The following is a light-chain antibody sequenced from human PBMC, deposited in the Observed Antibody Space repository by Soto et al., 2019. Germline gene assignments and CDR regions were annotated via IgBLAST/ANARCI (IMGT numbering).Light chain of an antibody. CDR2: DAS. CDR3: QQRSNWPPALS. V-gene: IGKV3-11*01. Sequence: EIVLTQSPATLSLSPGESATLSCKASQSVRTFLAWYQRKPGQTPRLLIYDASKRATGIPARFSGSGSGTDFTLTISSLEPEDFAVYYCQQRSNWPPALSFGGGTKVEI. J-gene: IGKJ4*01. CDR1: QSVRTF.